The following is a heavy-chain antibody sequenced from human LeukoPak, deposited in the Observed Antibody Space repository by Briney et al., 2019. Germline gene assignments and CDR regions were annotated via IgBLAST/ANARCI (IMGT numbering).Heavy chain of an antibody. D-gene: IGHD4-17*01. J-gene: IGHJ4*02. CDR2: ISGSGGST. CDR1: GFTFSSYA. V-gene: IGHV3-23*01. CDR3: AKGKIRGDYVFNY. Sequence: GGSLRLSCAASGFTFSSYAMSWVRQAPGKGLEWVSAISGSGGSTYYADSGKGRFTISRDNSKNTLYLQMNSLRAEETAVYYCAKGKIRGDYVFNYWGQGTLVTVSS.